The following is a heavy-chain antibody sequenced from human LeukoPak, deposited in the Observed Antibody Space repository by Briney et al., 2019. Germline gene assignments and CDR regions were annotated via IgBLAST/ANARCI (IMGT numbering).Heavy chain of an antibody. CDR3: ARDPQQLVRLGFDY. V-gene: IGHV3-30*04. CDR1: GFTFSSYA. CDR2: ISYDGSNK. J-gene: IGHJ4*02. Sequence: GGSLRLSCAASGFTFSSYAMHWVRQAPGKGLEWVAVISYDGSNKYYADSVKGRFTISRDNSKNTLYLQMNSLRAEDTAVYYCARDPQQLVRLGFDYWGQGTLVTVSS. D-gene: IGHD6-13*01.